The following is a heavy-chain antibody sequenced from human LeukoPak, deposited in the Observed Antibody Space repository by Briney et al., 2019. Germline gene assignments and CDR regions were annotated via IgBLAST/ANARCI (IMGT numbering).Heavy chain of an antibody. CDR2: IYTSGST. Sequence: SETLSLTCTVSCGSISSYYWSWIRQPAGKGLEWIGRIYTSGSTNYNPSLKSRVTMSVDTSKNQFSLKLSSVTAADTAVYYCARGHRAFNWFDPWGQGTLVTVSS. CDR1: CGSISSYY. J-gene: IGHJ5*02. V-gene: IGHV4-4*07. CDR3: ARGHRAFNWFDP.